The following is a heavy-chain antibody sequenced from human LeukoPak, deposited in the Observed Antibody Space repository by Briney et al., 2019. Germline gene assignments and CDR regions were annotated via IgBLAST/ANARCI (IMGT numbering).Heavy chain of an antibody. CDR1: GFSVSSFG. J-gene: IGHJ5*02. CDR2: TSVDGETT. Sequence: GGPLRLSCAVPGFSVSSFGMSWVRQAPGKGLEWISATSVDGETTWYADSVKGRFIISRDSSKNTLYLRLSSLRAEDTAIYYCAQGYSSGWYPSWGQGSLVSVSS. CDR3: AQGYSSGWYPS. V-gene: IGHV3-23*01. D-gene: IGHD6-19*01.